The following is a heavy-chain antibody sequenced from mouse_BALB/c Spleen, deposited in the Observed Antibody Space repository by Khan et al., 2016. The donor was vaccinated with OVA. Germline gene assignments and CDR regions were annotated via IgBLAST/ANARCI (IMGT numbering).Heavy chain of an antibody. V-gene: IGHV2-9*02. Sequence: VQLKQSGPGLVAPSQSLSITCTVSVFSLTSYGVHWVRQPPGKGLEWLGVIWAGGSTNYNSALMSRLSISKDNSKSQVFLKMNSLQTDDTAMYYCAREGYYGSSSYYFDYWGQGTTLTVSS. J-gene: IGHJ2*01. D-gene: IGHD1-1*01. CDR2: IWAGGST. CDR3: AREGYYGSSSYYFDY. CDR1: VFSLTSYG.